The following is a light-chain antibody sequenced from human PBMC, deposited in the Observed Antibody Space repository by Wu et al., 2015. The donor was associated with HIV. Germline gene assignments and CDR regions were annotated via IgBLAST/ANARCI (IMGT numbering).Light chain of an antibody. J-gene: IGKJ4*01. CDR3: QQRTNWLLT. CDR2: GAS. Sequence: EIVLTQSPATLPSSPGERVTLSCRASQSLGTYLAWYQQKPGQAPRLLIYGASSRATGIPDRFTASGSGTDFILTISSLEPEDFAVYYCQQRTNWLLTFGGGTRVEIK. CDR1: QSLGTY. V-gene: IGKV3-11*01.